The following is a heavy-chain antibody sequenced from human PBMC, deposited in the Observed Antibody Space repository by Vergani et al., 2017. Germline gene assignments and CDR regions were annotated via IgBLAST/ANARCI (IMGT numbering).Heavy chain of an antibody. CDR1: GYTFTGYY. J-gene: IGHJ6*02. Sequence: QVQLVQSGAEVKKPGASVKVSCKASGYTFTGYYMHWLRQAPGQGLEWMGWINPNSGGTNYAQKFQGRVTMTRDTSISTAYMELSRLRSDDTAVYYCARVGLGDSSGYYSPGYYYYYGMDVWGQGTTVTVSS. D-gene: IGHD3-22*01. CDR3: ARVGLGDSSGYYSPGYYYYYGMDV. CDR2: INPNSGGT. V-gene: IGHV1-2*02.